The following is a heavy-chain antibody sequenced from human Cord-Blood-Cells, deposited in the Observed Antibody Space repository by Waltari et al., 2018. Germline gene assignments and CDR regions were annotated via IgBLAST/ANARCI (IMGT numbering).Heavy chain of an antibody. V-gene: IGHV1-18*04. D-gene: IGHD3-3*01. CDR2: ISAYNGNT. J-gene: IGHJ4*02. Sequence: QVQLVQSGAEVKKPGASVKVSCKASGYTFTSYGISWVRQAPGQGLEWMGWISAYNGNTNYAQKLQGRVTMTTDTATSTAYMELRSLRSDDTAVYYCARDRGNSYYDFWSGYYPDYWGQGTLVTVSS. CDR3: ARDRGNSYYDFWSGYYPDY. CDR1: GYTFTSYG.